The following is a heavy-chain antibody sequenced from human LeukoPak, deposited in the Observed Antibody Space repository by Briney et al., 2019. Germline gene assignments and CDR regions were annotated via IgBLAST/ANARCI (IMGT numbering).Heavy chain of an antibody. V-gene: IGHV1-2*02. CDR1: GYTFIDYY. CDR2: INLNSGGT. J-gene: IGHJ6*02. Sequence: ASVKVSCKAYGYTFIDYYMHWVRQAPGQGLEWMGWINLNSGGTNYAQKFQGRVTMTRDTSISTAYMELSRLRSDDTAVYYCARDNYYYYYGMDVWGQGTTVTVSS. CDR3: ARDNYYYYYGMDV.